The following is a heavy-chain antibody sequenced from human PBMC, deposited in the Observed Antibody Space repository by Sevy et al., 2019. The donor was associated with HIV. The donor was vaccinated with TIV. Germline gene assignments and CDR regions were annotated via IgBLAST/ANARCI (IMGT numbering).Heavy chain of an antibody. CDR3: TTGRTGGSGSYYNEPTDY. Sequence: GGSLRLSCAASGFTFSNAWMSWVRQAPGKGLEWVGRIKSKTDGGTTDYAAPVKGRFTISRDDSKNTLYLQMNSLKTEDTAVYYCTTGRTGGSGSYYNEPTDYWGHGTLVTVSS. CDR2: IKSKTDGGTT. CDR1: GFTFSNAW. J-gene: IGHJ4*01. V-gene: IGHV3-15*01. D-gene: IGHD3-10*01.